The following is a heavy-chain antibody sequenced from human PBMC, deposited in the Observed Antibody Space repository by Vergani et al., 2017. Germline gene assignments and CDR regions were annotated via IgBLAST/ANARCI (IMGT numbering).Heavy chain of an antibody. D-gene: IGHD3-9*01. CDR2: ISSDGGST. Sequence: EVQLLESGGGLVQPGGSLRLSCAASGFTFSTYAMTWVRQAPGKGLEWVSTISSDGGSTYYADSVKGRFTISRDNSKNTLYLQMNSLRAEDTAVYYCAAATYYDILTGYSFDYWGQGTLVTVSS. J-gene: IGHJ4*02. CDR1: GFTFSTYA. CDR3: AAATYYDILTGYSFDY. V-gene: IGHV3-23*01.